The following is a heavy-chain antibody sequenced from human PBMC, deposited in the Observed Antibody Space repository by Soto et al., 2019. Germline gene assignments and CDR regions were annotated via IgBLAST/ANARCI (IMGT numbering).Heavy chain of an antibody. D-gene: IGHD3-16*01. CDR3: ATLFIIFAAYTAPGKHFDY. Sequence: ASVKVSCKASGYTFTSYDINWVRQATGQGLEWMGWMNPNSGNTGYAQKFQGRVTMTRHTSISTAYMELSRLRSDDTAVYYCATLFIIFAAYTAPGKHFDYCGRGALVTVSS. V-gene: IGHV1-8*01. CDR1: GYTFTSYD. J-gene: IGHJ4*02. CDR2: MNPNSGNT.